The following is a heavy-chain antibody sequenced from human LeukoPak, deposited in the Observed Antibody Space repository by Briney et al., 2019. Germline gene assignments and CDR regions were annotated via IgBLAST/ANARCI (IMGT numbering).Heavy chain of an antibody. J-gene: IGHJ3*02. CDR3: ARFSGAVTMVRGPPDDAFDI. CDR2: INHSGST. Sequence: KTSETLSLTCAVYGGSFSGYYWSWIRQPPGKGLEWIGEINHSGSTNYNPSLKSRVTISVDTSKNQFSLKLSSVTAADTAVYYCARFSGAVTMVRGPPDDAFDIWGQGTMVTVSS. V-gene: IGHV4-34*01. D-gene: IGHD3-10*01. CDR1: GGSFSGYY.